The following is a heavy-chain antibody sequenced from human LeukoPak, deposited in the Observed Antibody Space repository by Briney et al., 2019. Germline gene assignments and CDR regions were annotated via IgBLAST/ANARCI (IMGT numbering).Heavy chain of an antibody. CDR1: GGSISSYY. CDR3: ARARDDYGDYVWFDP. V-gene: IGHV4-4*07. CDR2: IYTSGST. D-gene: IGHD4-17*01. J-gene: IGHJ5*02. Sequence: SETLSLTCTVSGGSISSYYWSWIRQPAGKGLEWIGRIYTSGSTNYNPSLKSRVTMSVDTSKNQFSLKLSSVTAADTAVYYCARARDDYGDYVWFDPWGQGTLVTVSP.